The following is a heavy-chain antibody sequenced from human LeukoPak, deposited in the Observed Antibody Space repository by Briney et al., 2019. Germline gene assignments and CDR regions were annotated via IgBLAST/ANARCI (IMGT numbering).Heavy chain of an antibody. D-gene: IGHD2-15*01. CDR3: ARDETCSGGSCHNYFDY. CDR1: GFTFTNYA. V-gene: IGHV3-23*01. Sequence: GGSLRLSCAASGFTFTNYAMTWVRQAPGRGPEWVSIINTGGGTTYYADSVKGRFTISRDNSKNTLCLQMNSLRAEDTAVYYCARDETCSGGSCHNYFDYWGQGALVTVSS. J-gene: IGHJ4*02. CDR2: INTGGGTT.